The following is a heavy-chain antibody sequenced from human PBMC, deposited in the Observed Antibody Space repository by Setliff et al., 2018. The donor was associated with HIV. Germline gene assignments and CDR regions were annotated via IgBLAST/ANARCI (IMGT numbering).Heavy chain of an antibody. J-gene: IGHJ2*01. CDR3: ARGTPDHEVWYFDL. CDR2: IYHSGST. V-gene: IGHV4-31*03. CDR1: GGSISSNGYY. Sequence: SETLSLTCTVSGGSISSNGYYWNWIRQHPGKGLEWIGYIYHSGSTYYNPSLKSRVTISVDTSKNQFSLKLSSVTAADTAIYYCARGTPDHEVWYFDLWGRGTLVTVSS.